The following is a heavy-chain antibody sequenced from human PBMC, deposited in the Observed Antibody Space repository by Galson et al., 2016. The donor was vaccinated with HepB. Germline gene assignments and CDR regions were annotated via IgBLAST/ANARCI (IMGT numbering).Heavy chain of an antibody. CDR1: GFTFSSYA. D-gene: IGHD3-3*01. V-gene: IGHV3-23*01. CDR2: ISGNGDSI. CDR3: AKDVHYDFWSALHNYFEY. Sequence: SLRLSCAASGFTFSSYAMSWVRQAPGKGLEWVSAISGNGDSIYYADSVRGRITISRDNSKNTLFLQINSLRAEDTAVFYCAKDVHYDFWSALHNYFEYWGQGTLVTVSS. J-gene: IGHJ4*02.